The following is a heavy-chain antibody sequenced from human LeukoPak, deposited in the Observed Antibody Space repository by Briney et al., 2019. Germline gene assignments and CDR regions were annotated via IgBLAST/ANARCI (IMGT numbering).Heavy chain of an antibody. J-gene: IGHJ4*02. CDR1: GYTFTCYY. D-gene: IGHD2-2*01. CDR3: ARDRCSSTSCYLDY. CDR2: INPNSGGT. Sequence: ASVKVSCKASGYTFTCYYMHWVRQAPGQGLEWMGWINPNSGGTNYAQKFQGRVTMTRDTSISTAYMELSRLRSDDTAVYYCARDRCSSTSCYLDYWGQGTLVTVSS. V-gene: IGHV1-2*02.